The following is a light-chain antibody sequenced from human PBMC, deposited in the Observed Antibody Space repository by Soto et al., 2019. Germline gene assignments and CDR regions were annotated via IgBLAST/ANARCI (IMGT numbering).Light chain of an antibody. CDR2: GNS. Sequence: QSVLTQPPSVSGAPGQMVTISCTGSSSNIGAGYDVHWYQQLPGTAPKLLIYGNSNRPSGVPDRFSGSKSGTSASLAITGLQAEDEADYYCQSYDSSLSGNVVFGGGTKVTV. J-gene: IGLJ2*01. CDR1: SSNIGAGYD. V-gene: IGLV1-40*01. CDR3: QSYDSSLSGNVV.